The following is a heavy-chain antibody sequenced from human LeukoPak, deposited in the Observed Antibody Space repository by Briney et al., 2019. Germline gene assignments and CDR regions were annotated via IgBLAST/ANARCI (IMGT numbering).Heavy chain of an antibody. CDR2: ISGGGGST. V-gene: IGHV3-48*01. J-gene: IGHJ4*02. CDR3: ARDQYGDYALDY. Sequence: PGGSLRLSCAASGFTFTSYSMNGVRQAPGRGLEWVSPISGGGGSTYYADSVKGRFTISRDIATNSLYLQMNSLGAEDTAVYYCARDQYGDYALDYWGQGTLVTVSS. D-gene: IGHD4-17*01. CDR1: GFTFTSYS.